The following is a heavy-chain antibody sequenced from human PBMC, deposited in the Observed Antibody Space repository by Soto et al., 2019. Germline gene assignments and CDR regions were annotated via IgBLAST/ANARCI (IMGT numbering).Heavy chain of an antibody. Sequence: SETLSLTCAVYGGSFSGYYWSWIRQPPGKGLEWIGEINHSGSTNYNPSLKSRVTISVDTSKNQFSLKLSSVTAADTAVYYCARGAAARPYYFDYWGQGTLVTVSS. J-gene: IGHJ4*02. CDR3: ARGAAARPYYFDY. D-gene: IGHD6-6*01. CDR2: INHSGST. CDR1: GGSFSGYY. V-gene: IGHV4-34*01.